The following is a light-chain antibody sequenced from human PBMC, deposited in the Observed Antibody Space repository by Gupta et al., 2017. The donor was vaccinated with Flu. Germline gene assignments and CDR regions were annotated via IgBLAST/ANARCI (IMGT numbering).Light chain of an antibody. J-gene: IGKJ1*01. V-gene: IGKV3-15*01. CDR1: QSVNSN. CDR2: GAS. Sequence: EIEMTQSPATLSVSPGERATLSCRASQSVNSNLAWYQQKPGQTPRLLIIGASTRATGIPARFSGSGSGTEFTLAISSQQSEDFAVYYCQQYNNWPRTFGQGTKVEIK. CDR3: QQYNNWPRT.